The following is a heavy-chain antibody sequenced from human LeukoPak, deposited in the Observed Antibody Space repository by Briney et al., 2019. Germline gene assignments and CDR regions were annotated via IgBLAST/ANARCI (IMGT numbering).Heavy chain of an antibody. CDR3: ARDLAGSCGAYCAFDATFDI. D-gene: IGHD2-21*01. J-gene: IGHJ3*02. CDR1: GFTFSSYA. V-gene: IGHV3-30-3*01. CDR2: ISYDGSNK. Sequence: PGGSLRLSCAASGFTFSSYAMHWVRQAPGKGLEWVAVISYDGSNKYYADSVKGRFTISRDNSKNTLYLQMNSLRAEDTAVYYCARDLAGSCGAYCAFDATFDIWGQGTMVTVSS.